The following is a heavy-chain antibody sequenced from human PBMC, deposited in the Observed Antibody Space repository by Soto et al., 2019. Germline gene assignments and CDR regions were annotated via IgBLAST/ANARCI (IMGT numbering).Heavy chain of an antibody. V-gene: IGHV4-31*03. CDR1: GGSISSGGYY. J-gene: IGHJ3*02. Sequence: PSETLSLTCTVSGGSISSGGYYWSWIRQHPGKGLEWIGYIYYSGSTYYNPSLKSRVTISVDTSKNQFSLKLSSVTAADTAVYYCARARTLSSGYANDAFDIWGQGTMVTVSS. D-gene: IGHD3-22*01. CDR3: ARARTLSSGYANDAFDI. CDR2: IYYSGST.